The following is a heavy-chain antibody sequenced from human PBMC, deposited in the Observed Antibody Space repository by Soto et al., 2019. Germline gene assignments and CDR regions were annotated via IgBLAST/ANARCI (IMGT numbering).Heavy chain of an antibody. CDR3: ARDQGGQSGNFIFDH. J-gene: IGHJ4*02. D-gene: IGHD1-26*01. V-gene: IGHV1-2*02. CDR1: GYTFTGYY. Sequence: ASVKVSCKASGYTFTGYYMHWVRQAPGQGLEWMGWINPNSGGTNYAQKFQGRVTMTRDTSISTAYMELNSLRADDTAVYYCARDQGGQSGNFIFDHWGQGALVTVSS. CDR2: INPNSGGT.